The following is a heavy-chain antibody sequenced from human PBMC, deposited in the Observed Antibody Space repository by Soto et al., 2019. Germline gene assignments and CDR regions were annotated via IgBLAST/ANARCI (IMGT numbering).Heavy chain of an antibody. V-gene: IGHV3-15*01. CDR2: VKREIDGGTI. D-gene: IGHD3-10*01. Sequence: EVHLVACGGGLVKPGWSLRLSCPASGLTARDVYLSWVRQPPGKGLEWVGHVKREIDGGTIDYAAPVKGRFTISRDDSENTLYLQMNSLKTEDTAVYYCTVGHYGDWGQGTLVTVSP. J-gene: IGHJ4*02. CDR3: TVGHYGD. CDR1: GLTARDVY.